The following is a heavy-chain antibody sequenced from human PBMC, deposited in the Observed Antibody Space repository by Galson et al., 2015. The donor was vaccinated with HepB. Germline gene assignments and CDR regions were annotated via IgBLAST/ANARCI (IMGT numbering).Heavy chain of an antibody. D-gene: IGHD3-10*01. CDR3: ARGDYYGSGSYYRGYYYGMDV. J-gene: IGHJ6*02. Sequence: ETLSLTCTVSGYSISSGYYWGWIRQPPGKGLEWIGSIYHSGSTYYNPSLKSRVTISVDTSKNQFSLKLSSVTAADTAVYYCARGDYYGSGSYYRGYYYGMDVWGQGTTVTVSS. CDR2: IYHSGST. V-gene: IGHV4-38-2*02. CDR1: GYSISSGYY.